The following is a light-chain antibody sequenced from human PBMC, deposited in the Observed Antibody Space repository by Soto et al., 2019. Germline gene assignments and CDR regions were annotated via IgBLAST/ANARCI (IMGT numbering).Light chain of an antibody. CDR1: SSNIGAHYD. CDR3: QSYDSSLSGVV. J-gene: IGLJ2*01. V-gene: IGLV1-40*01. CDR2: GNI. Sequence: QPVLTQPPSVSGAPGQRVTISCTGSSSNIGAHYDVHWYQQLPGTAPKLLIYGNINRPSGVPDRFSGSKSGTSASLAITGLQAEDEADYYCQSYDSSLSGVVFGGGTKVTVL.